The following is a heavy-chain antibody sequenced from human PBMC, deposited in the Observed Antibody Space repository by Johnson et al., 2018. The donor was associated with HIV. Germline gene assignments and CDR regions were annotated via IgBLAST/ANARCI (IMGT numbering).Heavy chain of an antibody. CDR1: GFTLSDSA. V-gene: IGHV3-30-3*01. CDR2: ISYDGSNI. J-gene: IGHJ3*02. D-gene: IGHD3-10*01. CDR3: ARDRGQRAPLCAFDI. Sequence: QMQLVESGGGVVQPGRSLRLSCAASGFTLSDSALHWVRQAPGKGLEWVAVISYDGSNILYADSVKGRFTISRDNSKNTLYLQMNSLRAEDTAVYYCARDRGQRAPLCAFDIWGQGTMVTVSS.